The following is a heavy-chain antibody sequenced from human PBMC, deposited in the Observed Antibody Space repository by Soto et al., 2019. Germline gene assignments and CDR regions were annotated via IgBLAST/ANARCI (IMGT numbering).Heavy chain of an antibody. J-gene: IGHJ3*02. CDR1: GGSISSYY. D-gene: IGHD4-17*01. V-gene: IGHV4-59*01. CDR3: ETRLTLATTTGDAFEI. CDR2: VYYSGST. Sequence: QVQLQESGPGLVKPSETLSLTCTVSGGSISSYYWSWIRQPPGKGLEWIGFVYYSGSTNYNPSLKSRVTISVVMSKNQHSLSLCSVNAADTAVYYCETRLTLATTTGDAFEIWGRGTMVTVSS.